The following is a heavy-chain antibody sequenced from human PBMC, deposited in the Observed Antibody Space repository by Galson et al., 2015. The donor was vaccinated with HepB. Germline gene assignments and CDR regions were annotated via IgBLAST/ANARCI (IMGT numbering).Heavy chain of an antibody. D-gene: IGHD3-10*01. J-gene: IGHJ6*02. CDR3: TTIPYYYGSGSYWDGMDV. CDR1: GFTFSNAW. CDR2: IKSKTDGGTT. Sequence: SLRLSCAASGFTFSNAWMSWVRQAPGKGLEWVGRIKSKTDGGTTDDAAPVKGRFTISRDDSKNTLYLQMNSLKTEDTAVYYCTTIPYYYGSGSYWDGMDVWGQGTTVTVSS. V-gene: IGHV3-15*01.